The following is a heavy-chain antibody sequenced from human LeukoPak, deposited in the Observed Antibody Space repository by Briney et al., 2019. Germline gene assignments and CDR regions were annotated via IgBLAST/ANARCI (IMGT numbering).Heavy chain of an antibody. D-gene: IGHD5-24*01. Sequence: SETLSLTCTVSGGSISSSAYHWGWIRQPPGKGLEWIGSIHYSGSTYYNPSLKSRVTISVRTSKNQFSLKLSSVTAADTAVYYCARAPMAGPTQDAFDIWGQGTMVTVSS. CDR1: GGSISSSAYH. J-gene: IGHJ3*02. CDR3: ARAPMAGPTQDAFDI. CDR2: IHYSGST. V-gene: IGHV4-39*01.